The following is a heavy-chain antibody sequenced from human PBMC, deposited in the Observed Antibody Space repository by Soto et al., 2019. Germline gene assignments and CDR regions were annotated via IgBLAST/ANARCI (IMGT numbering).Heavy chain of an antibody. CDR2: IYYIGNT. J-gene: IGHJ4*02. CDR1: NGSISSRSSY. CDR3: GGQDYGAKGYYFEN. Sequence: QLQLQESGSGLVKPSETLSLTCIVSNGSISSRSSYWGWIRQTPGKGLEWIGSIYYIGNTYYNPSLNSRVTISIDTSKTQFSLKMNSVTAADTAVYFYGGQDYGAKGYYFENWRQGALVTVSS. D-gene: IGHD4-17*01. V-gene: IGHV4-39*01.